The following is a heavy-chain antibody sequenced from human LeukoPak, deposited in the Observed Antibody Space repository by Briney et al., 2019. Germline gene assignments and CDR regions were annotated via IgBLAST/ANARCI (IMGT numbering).Heavy chain of an antibody. D-gene: IGHD2-21*01. CDR1: GYTFTSYA. Sequence: ASVKVSCKASGYTFTSYAMNWVRQAPGQGLEWMGWINTNTGNPTYAQGFTGRFVFSLDTSVSTAYLQISSLKAEDTAVYYCASTPCGGDCYTFDYWGQGTLVTVSS. CDR3: ASTPCGGDCYTFDY. CDR2: INTNTGNP. V-gene: IGHV7-4-1*02. J-gene: IGHJ4*02.